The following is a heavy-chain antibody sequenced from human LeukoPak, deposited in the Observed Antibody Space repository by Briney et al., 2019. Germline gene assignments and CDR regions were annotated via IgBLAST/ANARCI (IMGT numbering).Heavy chain of an antibody. CDR3: AVGGRRGGFVSAGFDY. Sequence: PGRSLRLSCAASGFTFSSYGMHWVHQAPGKGLEWVAVIWYDGSNKYYADSVKGRFTISRDNSKNTLYLQMNSLRAEDTAVYYCAVGGRRGGFVSAGFDYWGQGTLVTVSS. J-gene: IGHJ4*02. CDR2: IWYDGSNK. V-gene: IGHV3-33*01. CDR1: GFTFSSYG. D-gene: IGHD1-14*01.